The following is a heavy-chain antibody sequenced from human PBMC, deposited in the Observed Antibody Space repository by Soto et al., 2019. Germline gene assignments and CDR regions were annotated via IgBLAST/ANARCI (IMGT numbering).Heavy chain of an antibody. CDR2: IYYSGSA. CDR1: GGSISSSSYY. V-gene: IGHV4-39*02. CDR3: ARRGVSGPVDY. Sequence: QLQLQESGPGLVKPSETLSLTCTVSGGSISSSSYYWGWIRQPPGKGLEWIGNIYYSGSAYYNPSLKSRVTISVDMSKNNVSLELSSVTAADTAVYYCARRGVSGPVDYWGQGTLVTVSS. J-gene: IGHJ4*02. D-gene: IGHD3-10*01.